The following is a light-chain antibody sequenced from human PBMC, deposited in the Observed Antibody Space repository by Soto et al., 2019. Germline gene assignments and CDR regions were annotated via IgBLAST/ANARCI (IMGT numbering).Light chain of an antibody. CDR3: QNMKGTSTMT. J-gene: IGKJ5*01. Sequence: SQLTQSPTFLSASVGDRVKNICRDSQDVSASLAWYQHAPRKGPCLLMYAAYALQSGLPSRLSGSGSGTDFSITTTSLQAEGFATYNSQNMKGTSTMTFGQGTRLEIK. V-gene: IGKV1-9*01. CDR1: QDVSAS. CDR2: AAY.